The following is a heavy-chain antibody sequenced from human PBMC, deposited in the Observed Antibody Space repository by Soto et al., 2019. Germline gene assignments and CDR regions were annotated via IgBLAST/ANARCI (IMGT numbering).Heavy chain of an antibody. Sequence: SETLSLTCTVSGGSISSYYWSWIRQPPGKGLEWIGYIYYSGSTNYNPSLKSRVTISVDTSKNQFSLKLSSVTAADTAVYYCARGLWFGELSNDYWGQGTLVTVSS. V-gene: IGHV4-59*01. CDR2: IYYSGST. CDR3: ARGLWFGELSNDY. CDR1: GGSISSYY. D-gene: IGHD3-10*01. J-gene: IGHJ4*02.